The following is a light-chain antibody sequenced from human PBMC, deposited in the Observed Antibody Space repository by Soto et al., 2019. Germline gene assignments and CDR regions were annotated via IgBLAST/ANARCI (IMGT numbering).Light chain of an antibody. CDR1: QSISTY. CDR3: QQSSITPRS. CDR2: GAS. V-gene: IGKV1-39*01. Sequence: DIRLTQSPSSLSASVVDRVTISCRASQSISTYLMWYQQRPGKPPNLLIYGASNLQNGVPSRFSGSGSETQFTLTISGLQPEDSATYYCQQSSITPRSFGQGTKVDIK. J-gene: IGKJ1*01.